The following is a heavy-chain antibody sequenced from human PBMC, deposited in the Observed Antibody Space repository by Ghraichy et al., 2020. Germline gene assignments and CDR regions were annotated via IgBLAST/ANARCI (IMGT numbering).Heavy chain of an antibody. CDR3: AKMAGNWFDP. J-gene: IGHJ5*02. Sequence: GGSLRLSCAASGFTFSNYAMSWVRQAPGKGLEWVSAISGSGGTTYYVDSVKGRLTISRDNSKNTLYLQMNSLRAEDTAVYYCAKMAGNWFDPWGQGTLVTVSS. D-gene: IGHD5-24*01. CDR1: GFTFSNYA. CDR2: ISGSGGTT. V-gene: IGHV3-23*01.